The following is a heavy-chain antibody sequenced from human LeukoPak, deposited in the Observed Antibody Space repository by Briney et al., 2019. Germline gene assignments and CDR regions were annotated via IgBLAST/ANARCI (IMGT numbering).Heavy chain of an antibody. D-gene: IGHD3-10*01. CDR2: ISYDGSNK. CDR1: GFTFSSYS. CDR3: ARDTHYYYGSGSYLGY. J-gene: IGHJ4*02. V-gene: IGHV3-30*03. Sequence: GGSLRLSCAASGFTFSSYSMNWVRQAPGKGLEWVAVISYDGSNKYYADSVKGRFTISRDNSKNTLYLQMNSLRAEDTAVYYCARDTHYYYGSGSYLGYWGQGTLVTVSS.